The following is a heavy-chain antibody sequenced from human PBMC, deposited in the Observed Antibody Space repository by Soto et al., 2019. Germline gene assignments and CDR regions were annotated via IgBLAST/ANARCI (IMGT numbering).Heavy chain of an antibody. Sequence: QVQLVESGGGVVQPGRSLRHSCAASGFTFSSYAMHWVRQAPGKGLEWVAVISYDGSNKYYADSVKGRFTISRDNSKNTLYLQMNSLRAEDTAVYYCARETVTLRYWGQGTLVTVSS. V-gene: IGHV3-30-3*01. CDR3: ARETVTLRY. J-gene: IGHJ4*02. CDR1: GFTFSSYA. D-gene: IGHD4-17*01. CDR2: ISYDGSNK.